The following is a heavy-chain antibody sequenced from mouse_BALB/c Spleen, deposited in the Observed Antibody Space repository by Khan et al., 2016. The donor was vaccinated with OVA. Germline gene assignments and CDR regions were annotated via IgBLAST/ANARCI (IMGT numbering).Heavy chain of an antibody. CDR1: GYSITSGYS. D-gene: IGHD2-1*01. J-gene: IGHJ4*01. CDR2: IYYRGSL. Sequence: EVQLQESGPDLVKPSQSLSLTCTVTGYSITSGYSWHWIRQFPGNKLEWMGYIYYRGSLNYNPSLKSRISITRDTPKNPFFLQLNYVTTEDTATYYCARDGNYMDYWGQGTSVTGSS. V-gene: IGHV3-1*02. CDR3: ARDGNYMDY.